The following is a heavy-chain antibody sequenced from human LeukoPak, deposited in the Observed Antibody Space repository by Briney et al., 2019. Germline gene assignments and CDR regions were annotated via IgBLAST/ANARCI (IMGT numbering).Heavy chain of an antibody. V-gene: IGHV4-59*01. CDR2: VYYTGTT. D-gene: IGHD3-22*01. J-gene: IGHJ4*02. CDR1: GGSISGYY. CDR3: ARNSGHSSGFYRLDY. Sequence: SETLSLTCTVSGGSISGYYWSWVRQPPQKGLEWIGYVYYTGTTKYRPSLKSRVTMSVDMSKNQFSLSLTSVTPSDTGVYYCARNSGHSSGFYRLDYWGQGIPVTVSS.